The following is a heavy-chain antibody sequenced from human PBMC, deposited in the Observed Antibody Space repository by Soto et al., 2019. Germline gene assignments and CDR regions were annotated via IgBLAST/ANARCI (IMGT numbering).Heavy chain of an antibody. V-gene: IGHV3-23*01. D-gene: IGHD2-2*01. J-gene: IGHJ4*02. CDR1: KFTFNNYA. Sequence: GGSLRLSCAASKFTFNNYAMAWVRQAPGKGLEWVSGLSGDGGLTYYGESVKGRFTISRDNSKNTLFLQMNSLGAEDTAIYYCAKGGQYQLPYTGNFDSWGQGILVTVSS. CDR2: LSGDGGLT. CDR3: AKGGQYQLPYTGNFDS.